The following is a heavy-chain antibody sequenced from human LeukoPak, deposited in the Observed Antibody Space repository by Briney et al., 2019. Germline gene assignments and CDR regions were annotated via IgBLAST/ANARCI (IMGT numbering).Heavy chain of an antibody. CDR2: ISSSSSYI. D-gene: IGHD3-22*01. J-gene: IGHJ4*02. CDR1: GFTFSSYS. Sequence: GGSLRLSCAASGFTFSSYSMNWVRQAPGKGLEWVSSISSSSSYIYYADSVKGRFTISRDNSKNTLYLQMNSLRAEDTAVYYCARGGYYYDSSGYQFDYWGQGTLVTVSS. V-gene: IGHV3-21*04. CDR3: ARGGYYYDSSGYQFDY.